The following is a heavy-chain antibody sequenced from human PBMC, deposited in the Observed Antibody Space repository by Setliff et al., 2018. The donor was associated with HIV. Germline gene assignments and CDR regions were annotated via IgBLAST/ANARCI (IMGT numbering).Heavy chain of an antibody. Sequence: PGGSLRLSCATSRFSFSTFWMTWVRQAPGKGLEWIANINEDGNKKYHAGSVWGRFTISRDNAKNSLYLQMNSLRAEDTAVYYCATFPLGIDTGDDALDIWGQGTLVTVSS. V-gene: IGHV3-7*03. CDR2: INEDGNKK. CDR1: RFSFSTFW. J-gene: IGHJ3*02. CDR3: ATFPLGIDTGDDALDI. D-gene: IGHD7-27*01.